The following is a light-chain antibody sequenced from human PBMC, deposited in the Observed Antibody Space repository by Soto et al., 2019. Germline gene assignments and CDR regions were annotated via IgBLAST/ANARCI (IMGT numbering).Light chain of an antibody. V-gene: IGLV2-14*01. CDR1: NSDVGGYNY. CDR3: SSYTTSSTVV. Sequence: QSALTQPASISGYPGQSISISCTGTNSDVGGYNYVSWYQQYPGKAPKLMIYDVDNRPSGVSYRFSGSKSGKTASLTISGLQAEDEADYYCSSYTTSSTVVFGGGTKVTVL. J-gene: IGLJ2*01. CDR2: DVD.